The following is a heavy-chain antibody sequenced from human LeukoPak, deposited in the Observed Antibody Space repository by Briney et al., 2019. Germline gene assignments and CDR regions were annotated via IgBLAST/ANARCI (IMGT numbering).Heavy chain of an antibody. D-gene: IGHD3-9*01. CDR2: IYHSGST. Sequence: PSETLSLTCTVSGYSISSGYYWGWIRPPPGKGLEWIGSIYHSGSTYYNPSLKSRVTISIDTSKNQFSLTLSSVTAADTVVYYSASRTTYFGWRPSESPSCFDYWGQGTLVTVSS. CDR1: GYSISSGYY. V-gene: IGHV4-38-2*02. CDR3: ASRTTYFGWRPSESPSCFDY. J-gene: IGHJ4*02.